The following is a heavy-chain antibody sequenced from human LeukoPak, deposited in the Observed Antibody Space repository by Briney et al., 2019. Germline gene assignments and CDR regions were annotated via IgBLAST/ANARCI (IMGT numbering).Heavy chain of an antibody. V-gene: IGHV3-15*01. Sequence: GGSLRLSCAASGFTFSNAWMSWVRQAPGKGPEWVGRIKRKSDGGATDYAAPVKGRFTISRDDSKNTLYLQMNSLKTEDTALYYCTKEDYGNYVSPHWGQGTLVTASS. D-gene: IGHD4-11*01. CDR2: IKRKSDGGAT. J-gene: IGHJ4*02. CDR3: TKEDYGNYVSPH. CDR1: GFTFSNAW.